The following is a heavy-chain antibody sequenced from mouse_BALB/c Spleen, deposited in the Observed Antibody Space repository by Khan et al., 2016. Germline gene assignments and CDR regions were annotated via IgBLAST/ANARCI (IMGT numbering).Heavy chain of an antibody. CDR3: SRGVYDYEFAY. CDR1: GFNIKDTY. Sequence: VQLQQPGAELVKPGASVKLSCTVSGFNIKDTYMHWVNQRPEQGLEWIGRIDPANGNTKYDPKFQDKATITADTSSNTAYLQLSSLTSEDTAVXYCSRGVYDYEFAYWGQGTLVTVSA. CDR2: IDPANGNT. D-gene: IGHD2-4*01. V-gene: IGHV14-3*02. J-gene: IGHJ3*01.